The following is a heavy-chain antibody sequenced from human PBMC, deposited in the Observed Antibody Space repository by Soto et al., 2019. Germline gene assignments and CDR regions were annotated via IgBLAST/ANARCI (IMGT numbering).Heavy chain of an antibody. Sequence: EAQLVESGGGLVQPGGSLRLSCAASAFPFSSHWMSWVRQAPGKGLEWVANIRQDGDEKYYVDSVKGRFTISRDNAKNSLYLQMNSLRAEDTDVYYFERAPYSRSTQYWYYNYGMDVWGQGTTVTVSS. D-gene: IGHD6-13*01. V-gene: IGHV3-7*03. CDR3: ERAPYSRSTQYWYYNYGMDV. CDR2: IRQDGDEK. CDR1: AFPFSSHW. J-gene: IGHJ6*02.